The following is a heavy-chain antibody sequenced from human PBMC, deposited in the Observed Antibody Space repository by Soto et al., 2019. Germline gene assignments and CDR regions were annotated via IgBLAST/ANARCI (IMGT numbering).Heavy chain of an antibody. CDR2: INPHDSDV. Sequence: GESLKISCKASGYTFTSYWLGWVRQMPGKGPEWMGIINPHDSDVRYSPSFQGQVTISADKAIGTVYLRWNSLKASDTAMYFCTRQMIQPQMRYNMDVWGQGTTVTVSS. CDR3: TRQMIQPQMRYNMDV. V-gene: IGHV5-51*01. D-gene: IGHD1-1*01. CDR1: GYTFTSYW. J-gene: IGHJ6*02.